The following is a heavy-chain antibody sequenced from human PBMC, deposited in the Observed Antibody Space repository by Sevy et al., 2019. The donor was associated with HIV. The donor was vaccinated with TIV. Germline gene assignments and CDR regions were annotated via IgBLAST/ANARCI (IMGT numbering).Heavy chain of an antibody. CDR3: ARAVGLTTVLTVFDY. Sequence: ASVKVSCKASGYTFTGYYMHWVRQAPGQGLEWMGRINPNSGGTNYAQKFQGRVTMTRDTSISTAYMELSRLRSDDTAVHYCARAVGLTTVLTVFDYWGQGTLVTVSS. CDR1: GYTFTGYY. V-gene: IGHV1-2*06. J-gene: IGHJ4*02. D-gene: IGHD4-17*01. CDR2: INPNSGGT.